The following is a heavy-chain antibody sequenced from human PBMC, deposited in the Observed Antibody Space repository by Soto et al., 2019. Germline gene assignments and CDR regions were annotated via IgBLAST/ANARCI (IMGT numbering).Heavy chain of an antibody. CDR3: ARAPYYDFDRADY. CDR2: IKEDGSEK. Sequence: GGSLRLSCVASGFDFSRYYMNWVRQAPGKGLEWVANIKEDGSEKYYVDSVKGRFTISRDNTKNSIYLQMNSLRAEDTAVYYCARAPYYDFDRADYWGQGTLVTVSS. CDR1: GFDFSRYY. J-gene: IGHJ4*02. V-gene: IGHV3-7*03. D-gene: IGHD3-3*01.